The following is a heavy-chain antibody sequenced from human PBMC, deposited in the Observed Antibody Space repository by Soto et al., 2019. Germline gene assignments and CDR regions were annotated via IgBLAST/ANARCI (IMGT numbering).Heavy chain of an antibody. Sequence: QVQLQESGPGLVKPSQTLSLTCTVSGGSISSGAYYWSWVRQPPGKGLEWIGYIHHNGNSYNNPSLKSRISISLDTSKNQFSLNLTSVTAADTAVYYCARGSATGTRWFDPWGQGTLVTVSS. D-gene: IGHD1-26*01. CDR2: IHHNGNS. CDR1: GGSISSGAYY. CDR3: ARGSATGTRWFDP. J-gene: IGHJ5*02. V-gene: IGHV4-31*03.